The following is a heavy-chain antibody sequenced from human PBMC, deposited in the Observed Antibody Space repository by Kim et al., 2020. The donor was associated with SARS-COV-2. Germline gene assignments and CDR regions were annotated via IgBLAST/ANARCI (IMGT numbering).Heavy chain of an antibody. CDR2: FDPEDGET. V-gene: IGHV1-24*01. J-gene: IGHJ6*03. CDR1: GYTLTELS. CDR3: ATPPPGTGDYYYMDV. Sequence: ASVKVSCKVSGYTLTELSMHWVRQAPGKGLEWMGGFDPEDGETLYAQKFQGRVTMTEDTSTDTAYMELSSLRSEDTAMYYCATPPPGTGDYYYMDVWGKGTTVTVSS. D-gene: IGHD1-1*01.